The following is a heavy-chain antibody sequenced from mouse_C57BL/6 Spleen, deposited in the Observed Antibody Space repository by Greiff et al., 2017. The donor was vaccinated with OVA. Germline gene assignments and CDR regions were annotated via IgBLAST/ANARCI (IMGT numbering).Heavy chain of an antibody. V-gene: IGHV5-17*01. Sequence: EVMLVESGGGLVKPGGSLKLSCAASGFTFSDYGMHWVRQAPEKGLEWVAYISSGSSTIYYADTVKGRFTISRDNAKNTLFLQMTSLRSEDTAMYYCARRERNGSLYYYAMGYWGQGTSVTVSS. D-gene: IGHD1-1*01. J-gene: IGHJ4*01. CDR2: ISSGSSTI. CDR1: GFTFSDYG. CDR3: ARRERNGSLYYYAMGY.